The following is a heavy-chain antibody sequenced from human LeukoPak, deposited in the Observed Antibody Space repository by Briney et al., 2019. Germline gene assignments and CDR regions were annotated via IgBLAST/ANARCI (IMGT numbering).Heavy chain of an antibody. J-gene: IGHJ6*04. CDR3: AREKELGGMDV. CDR2: IYYSGST. CDR1: GGSISSYY. D-gene: IGHD1-7*01. V-gene: IGHV4-59*01. Sequence: SETLSLTCTVSGGSISSYYWSWIRQPPGKGLEWIGYIYYSGSTNYNPSLKSRVTISVDTSKNQFSLKLSSMTAADTAVYYCAREKELGGMDVWGKGTTVTVSS.